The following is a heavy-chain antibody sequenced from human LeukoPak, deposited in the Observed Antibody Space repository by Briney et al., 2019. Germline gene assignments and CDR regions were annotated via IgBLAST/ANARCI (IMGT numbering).Heavy chain of an antibody. V-gene: IGHV3-7*05. D-gene: IGHD6-19*01. CDR3: ARESAGGPDY. J-gene: IGHJ4*02. Sequence: GGSLRLSCAASGFTLSSHWMSWVRQAPGKGLEWVANIKQDGSEQYYVDSVRGRFTISRDNAKNSLYLQMNSLRAEDTAIYYCARESAGGPDYWDQGTLVTVSS. CDR1: GFTLSSHW. CDR2: IKQDGSEQ.